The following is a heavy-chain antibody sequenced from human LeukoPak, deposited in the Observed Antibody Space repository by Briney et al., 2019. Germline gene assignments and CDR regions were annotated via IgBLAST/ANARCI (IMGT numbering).Heavy chain of an antibody. CDR2: IHDDGIVT. J-gene: IGHJ4*02. CDR3: ARGRGWVDH. D-gene: IGHD3-16*01. V-gene: IGHV3-7*01. Sequence: PGGSLRLSCAASGFTFTAYAMSWFRQTPEKGLEWVANIHDDGIVTHYVDSVEGRFTISRDNARNSVNLQLNSLRVEDTALYYCARGRGWVDHWGQGTLVTVSS. CDR1: GFTFTAYA.